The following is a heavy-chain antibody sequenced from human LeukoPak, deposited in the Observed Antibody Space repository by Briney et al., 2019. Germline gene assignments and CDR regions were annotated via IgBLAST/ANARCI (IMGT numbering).Heavy chain of an antibody. CDR1: GFTFSSYV. D-gene: IGHD3-22*01. J-gene: IGHJ4*02. CDR2: ISGSDAST. V-gene: IGHV3-23*01. CDR3: AKDDGRYDSSGYYRIIDY. Sequence: PGGTLRLSCAASGFTFSSYVMTWVRQAPGKGLEWVSTISGSDASTNYADSVKGRFTISRDNSKNTLYLQMNSLRAEDTAVYYCAKDDGRYDSSGYYRIIDYWGQGTLVTVSS.